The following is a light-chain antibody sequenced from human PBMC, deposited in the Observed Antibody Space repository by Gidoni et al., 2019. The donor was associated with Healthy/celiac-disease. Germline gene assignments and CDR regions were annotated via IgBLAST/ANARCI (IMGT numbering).Light chain of an antibody. J-gene: IGLJ1*01. V-gene: IGLV3-21*02. CDR2: ADS. CDR3: QVWDSSSDPLCV. CDR1: NIGSKS. Sequence: YVLTQHPSVSVAPGQTARLTCGGNNIGSKSVHWYQQNPGQASVLVVYADSDRPSGIPERFSGSNSGNTATLTISRVEAGDEADYYCQVWDSSSDPLCVFGTGTKVTVL.